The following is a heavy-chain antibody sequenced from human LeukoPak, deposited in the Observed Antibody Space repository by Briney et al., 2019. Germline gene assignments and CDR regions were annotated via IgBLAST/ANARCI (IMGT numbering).Heavy chain of an antibody. V-gene: IGHV3-21*01. D-gene: IGHD3-3*01. J-gene: IGHJ4*02. Sequence: GGSLRLSRAASGFTFSSYSMNWVRQAPGKGLEWVSSISSSSSYIYYADSVKGRFTISRDNAKNSLYLQMNSLRAEDTAVYYCARAPRADFWSGYYFDYWGQGTLVTVSS. CDR1: GFTFSSYS. CDR3: ARAPRADFWSGYYFDY. CDR2: ISSSSSYI.